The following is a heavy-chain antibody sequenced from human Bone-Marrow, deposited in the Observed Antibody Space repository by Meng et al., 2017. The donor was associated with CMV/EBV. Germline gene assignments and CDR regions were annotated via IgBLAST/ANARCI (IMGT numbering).Heavy chain of an antibody. CDR1: GFTFSYYA. Sequence: GGSLRLSCGASGFTFSYYAMHWVRQAPGKGLEWVALMSFDGTTKYYAESVKGRFTISRDNSENTLYLQMNSLRAEDTAVYYCARGGLGDAFDIWGQGTMVTVSS. CDR3: ARGGLGDAFDI. V-gene: IGHV3-30*04. J-gene: IGHJ3*02. CDR2: MSFDGTTK. D-gene: IGHD3-16*01.